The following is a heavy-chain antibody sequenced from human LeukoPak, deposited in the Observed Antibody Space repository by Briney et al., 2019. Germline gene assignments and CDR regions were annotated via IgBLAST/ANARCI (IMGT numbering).Heavy chain of an antibody. J-gene: IGHJ5*02. Sequence: GESLKISCKGSGYSFTSYWISWVRQMPGKGLEWVGRIHPSDSYTNYSPSFQGHVTISADKSINAASLQWSSLKASDTAMYYCARDRQSWFDPWGQGTLVTVSS. CDR3: ARDRQSWFDP. CDR2: IHPSDSYT. V-gene: IGHV5-10-1*01. CDR1: GYSFTSYW.